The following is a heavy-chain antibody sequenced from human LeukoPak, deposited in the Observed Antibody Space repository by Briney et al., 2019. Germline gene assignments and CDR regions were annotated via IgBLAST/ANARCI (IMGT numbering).Heavy chain of an antibody. D-gene: IGHD3-10*01. CDR1: GYTFTSYD. Sequence: ASVKVSCKASGYTFTSYDINWVRQATGQGLEWMGWRNPNSGNTGYAQKFQGRVTMTRDTSITTAYMELTSLRSDDTAVYYCARDLFYSVSGTYYNVGRVFNYWGQGTLVTVSS. CDR2: RNPNSGNT. J-gene: IGHJ4*02. CDR3: ARDLFYSVSGTYYNVGRVFNY. V-gene: IGHV1-8*01.